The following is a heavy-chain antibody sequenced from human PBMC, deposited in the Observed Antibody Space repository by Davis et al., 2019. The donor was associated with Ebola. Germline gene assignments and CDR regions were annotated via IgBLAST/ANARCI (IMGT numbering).Heavy chain of an antibody. V-gene: IGHV1-58*02. CDR3: ICGDQLTGGLYYYYGMEV. CDR1: GFTFTNSA. CDR2: IVVGSANT. J-gene: IGHJ6*02. Sequence: AASVKVSCKASGFTFTNSAMQWVRQARGQRLEWIGWIVVGSANTNYAQKFHDRVAITRDMSTSTAYMELSSLRAEDTAVYYCICGDQLTGGLYYYYGMEVWGQGTTVTVSS. D-gene: IGHD2-21*01.